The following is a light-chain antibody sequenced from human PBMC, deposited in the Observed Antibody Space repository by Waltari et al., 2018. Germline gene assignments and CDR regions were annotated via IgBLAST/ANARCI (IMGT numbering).Light chain of an antibody. V-gene: IGLV1-44*01. J-gene: IGLJ2*01. CDR2: SNN. CDR1: RPTIGSNP. CDR3: AAWDDSLNGVV. Sequence: QSVLTQPPSASGTPGQRVTLSCSGSRPTIGSNPVNWYQPLPGTAPKLLISSNNQRPSGVPDRFSGSKSGTSASLAISGLQSEDEADYYCAAWDDSLNGVVFGGGTKLTVL.